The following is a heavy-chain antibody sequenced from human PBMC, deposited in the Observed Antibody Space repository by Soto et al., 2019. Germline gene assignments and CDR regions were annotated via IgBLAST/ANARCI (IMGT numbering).Heavy chain of an antibody. CDR3: ARDLSGIAAPEGWCDP. J-gene: IGHJ5*02. CDR2: INAGNGNT. Sequence: QVQLVQSGAEVKKPGALVKVSCKASGYTFTSYAMHWVRQAPGQRLEWMGWINAGNGNTKYSQKFQGRVTITRDTSVSTAYMELSSLRSEDTAVYYCARDLSGIAAPEGWCDPWGQGTLVTVSS. CDR1: GYTFTSYA. V-gene: IGHV1-3*01. D-gene: IGHD6-13*01.